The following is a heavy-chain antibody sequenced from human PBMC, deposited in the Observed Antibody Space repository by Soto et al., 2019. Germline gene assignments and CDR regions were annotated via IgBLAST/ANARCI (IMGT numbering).Heavy chain of an antibody. D-gene: IGHD5-18*01. CDR1: GFTFSRFW. CDR3: ATLNSFGSDY. V-gene: IGHV3-74*01. CDR2: ITGDGAIT. Sequence: GGSLRLSCVASGFTFSRFWMHWVRRAPGRGLVWVSRITGDGAITTYADSVRGRFTISRDNAKSTVYLQMDSLRAEDTAVYYCATLNSFGSDYWGQGTPVTVSS. J-gene: IGHJ4*02.